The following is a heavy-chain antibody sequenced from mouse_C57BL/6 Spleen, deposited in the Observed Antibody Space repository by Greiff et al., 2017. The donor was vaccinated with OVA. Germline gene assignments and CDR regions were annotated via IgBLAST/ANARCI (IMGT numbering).Heavy chain of an antibody. CDR3: ARRDYGNFYYFDY. Sequence: EVKLVESEGGLVQPGSSMKLSCTASGFTFSDYYMAWVRQVPEKGLEWVANINYDGSSTYYLDSLKSRFIISRDNAKNILYLQMSSLKSEDTATYYCARRDYGNFYYFDYWGQGTTLTVSS. J-gene: IGHJ2*01. V-gene: IGHV5-16*02. CDR2: INYDGSST. D-gene: IGHD2-1*01. CDR1: GFTFSDYY.